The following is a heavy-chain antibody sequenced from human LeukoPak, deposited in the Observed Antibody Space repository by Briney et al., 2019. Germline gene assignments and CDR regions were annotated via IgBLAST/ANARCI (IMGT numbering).Heavy chain of an antibody. Sequence: PSETLSLTRAVYGGSFSGYYWSWIRQPPGKGLEWIGEINHSGSTNYNPSLKSRVTISVDTSKNQFSLKLSSVTAADTAVYYCASRRRGGYGIYYYGMDVWGQGTTVTVSS. J-gene: IGHJ6*02. CDR3: ASRRRGGYGIYYYGMDV. CDR1: GGSFSGYY. V-gene: IGHV4-34*01. D-gene: IGHD5-18*01. CDR2: INHSGST.